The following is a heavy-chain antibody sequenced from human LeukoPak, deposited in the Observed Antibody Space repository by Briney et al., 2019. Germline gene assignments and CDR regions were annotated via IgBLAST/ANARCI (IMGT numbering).Heavy chain of an antibody. CDR3: ARTRGVTTVTTGKHYYYYYGMDV. V-gene: IGHV1-2*02. CDR2: INPNSGGT. J-gene: IGHJ6*02. CDR1: GYTLTGYY. Sequence: ASVKVSCKASGYTLTGYYMHWVRQAPGQGLEWMGWINPNSGGTNYAQKFQGRVTMTRDTSISAAYMELSRLRSDDTAVYYCARTRGVTTVTTGKHYYYYYGMDVWGQGTAVTVSS. D-gene: IGHD4-17*01.